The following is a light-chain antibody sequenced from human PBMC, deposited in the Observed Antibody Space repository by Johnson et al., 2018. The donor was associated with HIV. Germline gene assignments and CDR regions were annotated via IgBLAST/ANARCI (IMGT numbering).Light chain of an antibody. J-gene: IGLJ1*01. CDR1: NSNIGSNY. CDR3: GTWDSGLSGGLYL. V-gene: IGLV1-51*01. Sequence: HSVLTQPPSVSAAPGQKVTISCSGSNSNIGSNYVSWYQQLPGTAPKLLIYDNNKRPSGIPDRFSGSKSGTSATLGITGLQTGDEADYYCGTWDSGLSGGLYLFGPGTKVTVL. CDR2: DNN.